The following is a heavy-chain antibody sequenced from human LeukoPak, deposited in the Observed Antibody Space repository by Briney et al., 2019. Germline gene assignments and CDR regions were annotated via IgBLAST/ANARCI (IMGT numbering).Heavy chain of an antibody. J-gene: IGHJ3*02. CDR2: IYTSGST. CDR3: AREPPYYASENFIDAFDI. Sequence: SETLSLTCTVSGASISRYQWSWIRQPAGKGLEWLGRIYTSGSTDYNPSLRSRVTMSVDTSKNQFSLKVRSVTAADTAVYYCAREPPYYASENFIDAFDIWGQGTKVTVSS. D-gene: IGHD3-10*01. CDR1: GASISRYQ. V-gene: IGHV4-4*07.